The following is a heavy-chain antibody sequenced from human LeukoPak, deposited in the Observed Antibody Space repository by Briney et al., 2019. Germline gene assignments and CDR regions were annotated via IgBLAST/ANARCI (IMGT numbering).Heavy chain of an antibody. CDR1: GYTFTGYY. J-gene: IGHJ4*02. V-gene: IGHV1-2*02. Sequence: ASVKVSCKASGYTFTGYYMHWVRQAPGQGLEWMGWINPNNGDTNYAQKFQGRVTMTRDTSISPAYMELSRLRSDDTAVYYCARDRGRAMGVDYWGQGTLVTVSS. CDR3: ARDRGRAMGVDY. CDR2: INPNNGDT. D-gene: IGHD3-16*01.